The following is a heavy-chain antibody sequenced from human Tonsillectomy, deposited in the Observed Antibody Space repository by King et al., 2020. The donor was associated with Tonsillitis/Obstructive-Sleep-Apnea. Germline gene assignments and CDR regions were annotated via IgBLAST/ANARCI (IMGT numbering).Heavy chain of an antibody. Sequence: VQLVESGGGVVQPGRSLRLSCAASGFTFSAYGMHWVRQAPGKGLEWVAVIWYDGSNKYYADSVKGRFTISRDNSKNTLYLQMNSLRAEDTAVYYCASQTTAQHYYSYGMDVWGQGTTVTVSS. D-gene: IGHD4-17*01. V-gene: IGHV3-33*01. CDR3: ASQTTAQHYYSYGMDV. CDR1: GFTFSAYG. CDR2: IWYDGSNK. J-gene: IGHJ6*02.